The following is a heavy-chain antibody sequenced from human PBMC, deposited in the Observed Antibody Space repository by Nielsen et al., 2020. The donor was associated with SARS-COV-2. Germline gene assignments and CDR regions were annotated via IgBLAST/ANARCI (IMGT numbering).Heavy chain of an antibody. CDR2: IKQDGSEK. J-gene: IGHJ4*02. CDR1: GFTFSSYW. V-gene: IGHV3-7*05. Sequence: GESLKISCAASGFTFSSYWMSWVRQAPGKGLEWVANIKQDGSEKYYVDSVKGRFTISRDNAKNSLYLQMNSLRAEDTAVYYCARSPSYYGSGVDYWGQGTLVTVSS. CDR3: ARSPSYYGSGVDY. D-gene: IGHD3-10*01.